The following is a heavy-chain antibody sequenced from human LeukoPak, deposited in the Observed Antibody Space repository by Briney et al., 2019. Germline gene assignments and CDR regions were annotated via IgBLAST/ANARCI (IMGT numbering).Heavy chain of an antibody. CDR2: LYGGGST. V-gene: IGHV3-66*01. Sequence: GRSLRLSCVASGFTVSSNYMSWVRQAPGKGLEWVSVLYGGGSTYYADPVKGRFTISRDNSKNTLYLQMNSLRAEDTAVYYCARYSLMDVWGQGTTVTVSS. D-gene: IGHD6-13*01. CDR3: ARYSLMDV. J-gene: IGHJ6*02. CDR1: GFTVSSNY.